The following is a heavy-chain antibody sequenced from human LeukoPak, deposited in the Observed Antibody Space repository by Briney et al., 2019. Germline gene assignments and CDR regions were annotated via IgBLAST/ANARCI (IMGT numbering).Heavy chain of an antibody. V-gene: IGHV3-64D*09. CDR2: ISSNGGST. J-gene: IGHJ4*02. Sequence: GGSLRLSGSASGFTFSSYDMHWVRQAPGKGLEYVSAISSNGGSTYYADSVKGRFTISRDNSKNTLYLQMSSLRAEDTAVYYCVKGMDIAMVSAFDYWGQGTLVTVSS. CDR3: VKGMDIAMVSAFDY. D-gene: IGHD5-18*01. CDR1: GFTFSSYD.